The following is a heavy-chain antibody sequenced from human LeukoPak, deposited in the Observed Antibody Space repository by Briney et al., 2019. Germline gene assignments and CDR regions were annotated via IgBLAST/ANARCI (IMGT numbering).Heavy chain of an antibody. V-gene: IGHV4-31*03. CDR1: GGSISSGGYY. Sequence: PSETLSLTCTVSGGSISSGGYYWTWIRQHPGKGLEWIGYISYIGRTYYNPSLKSRITISVDTSKNQFSLKLSSVTAADTAVYYCARTLRDGYIDYWGQGTLVTVSS. J-gene: IGHJ4*02. D-gene: IGHD5-24*01. CDR2: ISYIGRT. CDR3: ARTLRDGYIDY.